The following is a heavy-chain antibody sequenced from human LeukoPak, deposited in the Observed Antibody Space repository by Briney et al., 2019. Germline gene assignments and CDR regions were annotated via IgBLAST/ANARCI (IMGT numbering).Heavy chain of an antibody. V-gene: IGHV4-59*01. D-gene: IGHD5-12*01. CDR3: ARSGLDSRYYFGMDV. CDR1: GGSLSSYY. J-gene: IGHJ6*02. Sequence: SETLSLTCTVSGGSLSSYYWSWIRQPPGGGLEWIGYIYYSGSTNYNPSLKRRVTTSLDTSKSQFSLKLRSVTAADTAVYYCARSGLDSRYYFGMDVWGQGTTVTVSS. CDR2: IYYSGST.